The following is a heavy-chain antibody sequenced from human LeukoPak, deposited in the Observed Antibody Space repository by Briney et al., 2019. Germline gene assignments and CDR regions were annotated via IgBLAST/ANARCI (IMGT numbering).Heavy chain of an antibody. CDR2: IYYSGST. V-gene: IGHV4-59*01. J-gene: IGHJ4*02. Sequence: SETLSLTCTVSGASLSPNYWSWIRQPPGKGLEWIGYIYYSGSTDYNPSLKSRVTISVDTSKNQVSLKLNSVTAADPAVYYCARGHYGSGTGTYPDWGQGTLVTVSS. CDR1: GASLSPNY. D-gene: IGHD3-10*01. CDR3: ARGHYGSGTGTYPD.